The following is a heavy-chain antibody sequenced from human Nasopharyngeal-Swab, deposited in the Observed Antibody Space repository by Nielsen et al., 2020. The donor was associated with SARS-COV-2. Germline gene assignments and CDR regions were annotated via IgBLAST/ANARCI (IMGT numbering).Heavy chain of an antibody. CDR2: INPDDGGT. Sequence: ASVKVSCKSSGYTFTSYYIHWVRHAPGQGLEWMGVINPDDGGTTYAQKFQDRVTLTRDTSTTTVYMQLSNLRSEDTAVYFCARAGYTSSWYVGIWFDPWGQGTQVTVSS. CDR1: GYTFTSYY. V-gene: IGHV1-46*01. D-gene: IGHD6-13*01. CDR3: ARAGYTSSWYVGIWFDP. J-gene: IGHJ5*02.